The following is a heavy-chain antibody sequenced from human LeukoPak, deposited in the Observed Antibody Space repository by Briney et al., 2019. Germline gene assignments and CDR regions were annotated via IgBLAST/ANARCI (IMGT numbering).Heavy chain of an antibody. CDR3: AHRRPPAPAGKDWFDP. Sequence: VSGPTLVKPTQTLTLTCTFSGFSLTTSGVGVGWLRQPPGKALEWLAIIYSDDREFYSPSLNSRLTITKDTSNNQVVLTMTNMDPVDTATYYCAHRRPPAPAGKDWFDPWGQGTLVSVSS. D-gene: IGHD6-13*01. CDR1: GFSLTTSGVG. J-gene: IGHJ5*02. V-gene: IGHV2-5*02. CDR2: IYSDDRE.